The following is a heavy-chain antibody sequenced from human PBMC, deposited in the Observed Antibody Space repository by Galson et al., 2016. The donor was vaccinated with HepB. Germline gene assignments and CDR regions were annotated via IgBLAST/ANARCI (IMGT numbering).Heavy chain of an antibody. CDR2: IYWDDDK. J-gene: IGHJ3*02. CDR3: AHTDILLGRGAFDI. V-gene: IGHV2-5*02. CDR1: GFSLSTSGVG. D-gene: IGHD3-9*01. Sequence: PALVKPTQTLTLTCTLSGFSLSTSGVGVGWIRQPPGKALEWLALIYWDDDKRYSPSLKSRLTLTKVTPKNQVVLTMTNMDPVDTATYYCAHTDILLGRGAFDIWGQGTMVTVSS.